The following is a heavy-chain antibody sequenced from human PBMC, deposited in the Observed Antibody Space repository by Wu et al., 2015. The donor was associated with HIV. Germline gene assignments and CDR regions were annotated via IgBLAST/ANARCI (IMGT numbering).Heavy chain of an antibody. Sequence: QVQLVQSGAEVKKPGASVKVSCKASGYTFTSYDINWVRQATGQGLEWMGWMNPNSGNTGYAQKFQGRVTMTRNTSISTAYMELSSLRSEDTAVYYCARQMYCSGGSCYPMSFDIVGPRDNGHRLF. CDR1: GYTFTSYD. D-gene: IGHD2-15*01. CDR2: MNPNSGNT. J-gene: IGHJ3*02. CDR3: ARQMYCSGGSCYPMSFDI. V-gene: IGHV1-8*01.